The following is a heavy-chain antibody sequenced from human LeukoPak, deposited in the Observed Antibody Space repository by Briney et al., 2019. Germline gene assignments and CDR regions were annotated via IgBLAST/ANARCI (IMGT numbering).Heavy chain of an antibody. Sequence: GGSLRLSCAASGFTFSYYGLHWVRQAPGKGLEWVAVISYDGGNKFYGDSVKGRFTISRDSSKNTLYLQMSSLRAEDTAVYYCAKVFYYGSRSFYPLHIWGQGTMVTVSS. D-gene: IGHD3-10*01. CDR2: ISYDGGNK. V-gene: IGHV3-30*18. J-gene: IGHJ3*02. CDR3: AKVFYYGSRSFYPLHI. CDR1: GFTFSYYG.